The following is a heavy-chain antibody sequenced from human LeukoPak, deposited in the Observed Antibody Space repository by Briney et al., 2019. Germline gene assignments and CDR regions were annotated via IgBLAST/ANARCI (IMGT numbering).Heavy chain of an antibody. CDR1: GFTFSSYG. CDR2: ISGSGGST. J-gene: IGHJ4*02. CDR3: AKTRGYDILTGYLLV. D-gene: IGHD3-9*01. V-gene: IGHV3-23*01. Sequence: PGGTLRLSCAASGFTFSSYGMSWVRQAPGKGLEWVSAISGSGGSTYYADSVKGRFTISRDNSKNTLYLQMNSLRAEDTAVYYCAKTRGYDILTGYLLVWGQGTLVTVSS.